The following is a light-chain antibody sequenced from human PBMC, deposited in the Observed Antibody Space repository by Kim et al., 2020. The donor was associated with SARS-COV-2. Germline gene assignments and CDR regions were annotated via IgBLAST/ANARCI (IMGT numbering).Light chain of an antibody. Sequence: GASVKLTCTLSSGHSSYDIAWHQKQPEKGPRYLMKVNSDGSHNKGDGIPDRFSGSSAGAERYLIISSLQSEDETDYYCQTWGTGWVFGGGTQLTVL. J-gene: IGLJ3*02. CDR2: VNSDGSH. V-gene: IGLV4-69*01. CDR3: QTWGTGWV. CDR1: SGHSSYD.